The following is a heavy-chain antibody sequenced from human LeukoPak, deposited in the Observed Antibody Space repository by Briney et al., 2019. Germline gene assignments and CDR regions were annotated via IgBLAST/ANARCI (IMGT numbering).Heavy chain of an antibody. J-gene: IGHJ6*03. D-gene: IGHD6-13*01. Sequence: GRSLRLSCAASGFTFRNYEMNWVRQAPGKGLEWVSYISSSGNTIYYADSVKGRFTISRDNAKNSLYLQMNSLKAEDTAVYYCARVGSSYDYYMDVWGKGTTVTISS. CDR3: ARVGSSYDYYMDV. CDR1: GFTFRNYE. V-gene: IGHV3-48*03. CDR2: ISSSGNTI.